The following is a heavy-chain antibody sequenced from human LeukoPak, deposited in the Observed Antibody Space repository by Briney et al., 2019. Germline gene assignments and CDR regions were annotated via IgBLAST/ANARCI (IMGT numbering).Heavy chain of an antibody. CDR1: GFTFSNYA. D-gene: IGHD3-9*01. CDR3: AKVGQHYYDILTGQEADY. J-gene: IGHJ4*02. V-gene: IGHV3-23*01. CDR2: IDGRDDTT. Sequence: GGSLRLSCAASGFTFSNYAMSWVRQAPGKGLQWVSAIDGRDDTTYYADPVEGRFTISRDNSKNTLYLQMNSLRGEDTAVYYCAKVGQHYYDILTGQEADYWGQGTLVTVSS.